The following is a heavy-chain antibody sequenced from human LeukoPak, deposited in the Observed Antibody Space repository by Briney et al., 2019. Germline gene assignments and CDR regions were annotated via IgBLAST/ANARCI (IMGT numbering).Heavy chain of an antibody. J-gene: IGHJ4*02. V-gene: IGHV2-5*01. Sequence: SGPTLANPTQTLTLTCTCSWFSLSTTGAGGGWIRQPSGKPLEWLPLLYWNDDKRNSPSMRSMLTITNDTSNEQVVHTMTNMDPVNAAKYYCAHRGPAYCDYWRIFDYWGQGTLVTVSS. CDR1: WFSLSTTGAG. CDR3: AHRGPAYCDYWRIFDY. CDR2: LYWNDDK. D-gene: IGHD3-3*01.